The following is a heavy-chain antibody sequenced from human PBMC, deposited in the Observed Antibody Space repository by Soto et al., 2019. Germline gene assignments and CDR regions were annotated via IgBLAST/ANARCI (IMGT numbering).Heavy chain of an antibody. Sequence: GESLTISCTSSGNSFTRYWIGWVRQMPGKGLEWMGIIYPGDSDTRYSPSFQGQVTISADKSISTAYLQWSSLKASDTAMYYCARLEYGSGSYYILYWGQGTLVTVSS. CDR1: GNSFTRYW. J-gene: IGHJ4*02. CDR3: ARLEYGSGSYYILY. D-gene: IGHD3-10*01. CDR2: IYPGDSDT. V-gene: IGHV5-51*01.